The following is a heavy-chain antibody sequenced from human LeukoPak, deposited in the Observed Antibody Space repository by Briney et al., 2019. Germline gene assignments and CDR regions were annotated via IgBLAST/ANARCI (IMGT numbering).Heavy chain of an antibody. CDR3: ARVPYSDNYHFDY. CDR1: GFTFSRYS. J-gene: IGHJ4*02. Sequence: GGSLRLSCAASGFTFSRYSMNWVRRTPGKGLEWVSSISTGSSYIYYADSVKGRFTISRDNAKSSLYLQMNSLRAEDTAVYYCARVPYSDNYHFDYWGQGTLVTVSS. CDR2: ISTGSSYI. D-gene: IGHD1-26*01. V-gene: IGHV3-21*01.